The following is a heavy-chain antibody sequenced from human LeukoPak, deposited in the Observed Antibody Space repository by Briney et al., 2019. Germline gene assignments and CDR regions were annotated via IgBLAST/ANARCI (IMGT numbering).Heavy chain of an antibody. D-gene: IGHD3-22*01. Sequence: PGGSLRLSCAASGFIIFKSWMTWVRQAPGKGLEWVAIIKQDASETYYLDSVKGRFTISRDNAKNSIYLHMTRLRVEDTAVYYCARVAGGASGYHPFYMWGQGTMVTASS. V-gene: IGHV3-7*01. CDR2: IKQDASET. CDR3: ARVAGGASGYHPFYM. J-gene: IGHJ3*01. CDR1: GFIIFKSW.